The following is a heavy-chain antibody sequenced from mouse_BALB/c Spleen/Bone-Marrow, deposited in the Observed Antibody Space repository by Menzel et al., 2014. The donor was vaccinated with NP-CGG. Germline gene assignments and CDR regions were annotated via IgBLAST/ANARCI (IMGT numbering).Heavy chain of an antibody. CDR2: IRSGGSYT. CDR3: IRDYRPTGITTCYFDY. V-gene: IGHV5-6-4*01. Sequence: EVKLMESGGGLVKPGGSLKVSCAASGFTFSSYTMSWVRRTPEKRLEWVATIRSGGSYTYYTDSVNGRFASSSDNAKNTLYMQMSSLKSEDTARYYCIRDYRPTGITTCYFDYLGHGTTLTVSS. CDR1: GFTFSSYT. J-gene: IGHJ2*01. D-gene: IGHD1-1*01.